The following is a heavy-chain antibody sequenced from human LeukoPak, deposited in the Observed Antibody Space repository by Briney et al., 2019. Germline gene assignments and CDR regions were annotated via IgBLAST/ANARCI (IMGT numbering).Heavy chain of an antibody. CDR2: IYYSGST. V-gene: IGHV4-30-4*01. CDR3: AREDSGYDRPYYGVDV. J-gene: IGHJ6*02. Sequence: SETLSLTCTVSGGSISSGDYYWSWIRQPPGKGLEWIGYIYYSGSTYYNPSLKSRVTISVDTSKNQFSLKLSSVTAADTAVYYCAREDSGYDRPYYGVDVWGQGTTVTVSS. CDR1: GGSISSGDYY. D-gene: IGHD5-12*01.